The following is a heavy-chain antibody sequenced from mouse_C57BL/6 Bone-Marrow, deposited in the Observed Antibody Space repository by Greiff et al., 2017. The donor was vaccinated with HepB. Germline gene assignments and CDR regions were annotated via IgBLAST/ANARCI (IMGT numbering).Heavy chain of an antibody. Sequence: EVQLQESGGGLVQPGGSMKLSCVASGFTFSNYWMNWVRQSPEKGLEWVAQIRLKSDNYATHYAESVKGRFTISRDDSKSSVYLQMNNLRAEDTGMYYCTESGSSYFDYWGQGTTLTVSS. D-gene: IGHD1-1*01. V-gene: IGHV6-3*01. CDR1: GFTFSNYW. J-gene: IGHJ2*01. CDR3: TESGSSYFDY. CDR2: IRLKSDNYAT.